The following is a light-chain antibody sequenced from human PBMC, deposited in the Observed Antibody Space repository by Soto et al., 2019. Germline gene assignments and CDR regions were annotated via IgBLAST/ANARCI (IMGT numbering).Light chain of an antibody. CDR1: SSDIGDY. V-gene: IGLV2-14*03. CDR3: SSYTNSRVA. CDR2: DVS. Sequence: QSAPTQPASVSGSPGQSITISCTGTSSDIGDYVSCYQQHPGKAPKGLIYDVSNRPSGVSSRFSGSKYVNTASLTISGLPAEDEADYYCSSYTNSRVAFGGGTQLTVL. J-gene: IGLJ2*01.